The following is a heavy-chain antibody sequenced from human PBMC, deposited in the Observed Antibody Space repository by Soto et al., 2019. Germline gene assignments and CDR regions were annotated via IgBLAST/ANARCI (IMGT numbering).Heavy chain of an antibody. D-gene: IGHD3-10*01. CDR1: GYTFTSYG. CDR2: ISAYNGNT. CDR3: ARDRRGSGSYIQRVGDY. J-gene: IGHJ4*02. Sequence: GASVKVSCKASGYTFTSYGISWVRQAPGQGLEWMGWISAYNGNTNYAQKLQGRVTMTTDTSTSTAYMELRSLRSDDTAVYYCARDRRGSGSYIQRVGDYWGQGTLVTVSS. V-gene: IGHV1-18*01.